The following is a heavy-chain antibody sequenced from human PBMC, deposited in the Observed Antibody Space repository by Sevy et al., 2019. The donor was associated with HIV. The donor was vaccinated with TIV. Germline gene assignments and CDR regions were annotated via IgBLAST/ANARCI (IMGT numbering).Heavy chain of an antibody. D-gene: IGHD5-12*01. J-gene: IGHJ4*02. Sequence: GGSLRLSCAASGFTFSSYGMHWVRQAPGKGLEWVAVIWYDGSSKYYADSVKGRFTISRENSKNTLYLQMNSLRAEDTAVYYCAREVEMATIGGDWGQGTLVTVSS. CDR3: AREVEMATIGGD. CDR2: IWYDGSSK. V-gene: IGHV3-33*01. CDR1: GFTFSSYG.